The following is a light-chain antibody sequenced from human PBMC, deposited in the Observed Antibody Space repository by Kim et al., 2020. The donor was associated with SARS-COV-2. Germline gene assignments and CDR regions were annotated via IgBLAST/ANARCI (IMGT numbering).Light chain of an antibody. CDR2: LVS. V-gene: IGKV1-5*03. J-gene: IGKJ2*01. Sequence: DIQMTQSPSTLSASVGDRVTITCRASENIDTYLAWYQQKPGRPPRLLIYLVSNLENGVPSRFSGTGSGTDFSLSVTSLQPDDFATYYCQHYSRFPYTFGQGTKLEI. CDR1: ENIDTY. CDR3: QHYSRFPYT.